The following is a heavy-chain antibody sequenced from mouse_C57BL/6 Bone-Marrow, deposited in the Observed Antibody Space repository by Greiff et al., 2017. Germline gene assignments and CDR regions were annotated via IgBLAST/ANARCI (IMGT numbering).Heavy chain of an antibody. J-gene: IGHJ4*01. V-gene: IGHV1-39*01. CDR3: ARPYDYGGRGDYAMDD. Sequence: EVQLQQSGPELVKPGASVQISCKASGYSFTDYNMNWVKQSNGKSLEWVGVINPNYGTTSYNQKFKGKDTVTVDQSSSTAYMQPNSLTSEESAVDYCARPYDYGGRGDYAMDDWGQGTSVTVSS. CDR2: INPNYGTT. CDR1: GYSFTDYN. D-gene: IGHD1-1*02.